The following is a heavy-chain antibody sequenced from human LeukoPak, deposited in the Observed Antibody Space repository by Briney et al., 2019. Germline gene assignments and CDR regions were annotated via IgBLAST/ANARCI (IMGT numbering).Heavy chain of an antibody. CDR3: AHRNSDYRAFDI. D-gene: IGHD4-11*01. Sequence: SGPTLVKPTQTLTLTCTFSGFSLSTSGMYVGWIRQPPGKALEWLALIYWNDDKRYSPSLKSRLTITKDTSKNQVVLTMTNMDPVDTAIYYCAHRNSDYRAFDIWGQGTMVTVSS. CDR1: GFSLSTSGMY. CDR2: IYWNDDK. V-gene: IGHV2-5*01. J-gene: IGHJ3*02.